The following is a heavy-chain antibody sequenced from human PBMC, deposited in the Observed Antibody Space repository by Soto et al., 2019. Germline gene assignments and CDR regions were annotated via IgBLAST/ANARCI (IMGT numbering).Heavy chain of an antibody. D-gene: IGHD2-2*01. CDR1: GYSFTNYW. V-gene: IGHV5-10-1*01. Sequence: GESLKISCKGSGYSFTNYWITWVRQTPGKGLEWMGRIDPSDSYTNYSPSFQGHVTISADKSISTAYLQWSSLKASDTAIYYCERQPGMDAPDYWGQGTLVTVSS. CDR2: IDPSDSYT. J-gene: IGHJ4*02. CDR3: ERQPGMDAPDY.